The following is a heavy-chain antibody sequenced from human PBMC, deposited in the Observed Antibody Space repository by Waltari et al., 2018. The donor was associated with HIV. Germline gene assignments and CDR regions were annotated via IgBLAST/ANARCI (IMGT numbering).Heavy chain of an antibody. Sequence: QLQLQESGPGLVKPSETLSLTCTVSGGSISSSSYYWGWIRQPPGKGLEWIGSIYYGGGTYYNPSLKSRVTISLDTSKNQFSLKLSSVTAADTAVYYCARRPHYYDSSGYYYDYWGQGTLVTVSS. V-gene: IGHV4-39*01. CDR1: GGSISSSSYY. CDR3: ARRPHYYDSSGYYYDY. CDR2: IYYGGGT. J-gene: IGHJ4*02. D-gene: IGHD3-22*01.